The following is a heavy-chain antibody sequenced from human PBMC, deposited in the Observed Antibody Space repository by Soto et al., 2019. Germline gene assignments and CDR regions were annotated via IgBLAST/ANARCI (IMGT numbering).Heavy chain of an antibody. J-gene: IGHJ4*02. CDR1: GYTFTSYG. CDR2: ISAYNGNT. D-gene: IGHD3-16*01. V-gene: IGHV1-18*01. CDR3: ARDAGVSGELYY. Sequence: QVQLVQSGAEVKRPGASVKVSCKASGYTFTSYGISWVRQAPGQGLEWMGWISAYNGNTNYAQKLQGRVTMTTDTATSTAYRELRSLRSDDTAVYYCARDAGVSGELYYWGQGTLVTVSS.